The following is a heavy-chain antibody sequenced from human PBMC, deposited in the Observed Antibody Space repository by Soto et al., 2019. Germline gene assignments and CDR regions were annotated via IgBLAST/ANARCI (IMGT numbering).Heavy chain of an antibody. J-gene: IGHJ4*02. V-gene: IGHV1-8*01. CDR3: ARCDRGLLRILY. CDR1: GYTLTRYD. D-gene: IGHD2-15*01. CDR2: MNPNSGNT. Sequence: ASVKVSCKSSGYTLTRYDFNWVRMATGQGLEWMGWMNPNSGNTGYTQKFQGRATMTRNTSINTAYMELSSLRSEDTALYYCARCDRGLLRILYWGLGTLITVSS.